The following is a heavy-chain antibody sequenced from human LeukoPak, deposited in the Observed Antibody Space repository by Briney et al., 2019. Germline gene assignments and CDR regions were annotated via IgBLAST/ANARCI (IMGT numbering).Heavy chain of an antibody. V-gene: IGHV1-2*02. CDR1: GYTFTGYY. J-gene: IGHJ4*02. Sequence: ASVKVSCKASGYTFTGYYMHWVRQAPGQGLEWMGWINPNSGGTNYAQKFQGRVTMTRDTSISTAYMELSRLRSDDTAVYYCARVNHYGSGSYRLSYWGQGTLVTVSS. D-gene: IGHD3-10*01. CDR3: ARVNHYGSGSYRLSY. CDR2: INPNSGGT.